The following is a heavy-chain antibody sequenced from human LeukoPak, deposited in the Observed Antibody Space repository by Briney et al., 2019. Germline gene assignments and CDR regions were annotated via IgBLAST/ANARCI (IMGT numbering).Heavy chain of an antibody. V-gene: IGHV3-48*04. Sequence: GGSLRLSCAASGFTFSSYSMNWVRQAPGKGLEWVSYISSSGSTIYYADSVKGRFTISRDNAKNSLYLQMNSLRAEDTAVYYCAREAAAAGNKQIDYWGQGTLATVSS. J-gene: IGHJ4*02. CDR2: ISSSGSTI. CDR3: AREAAAAGNKQIDY. CDR1: GFTFSSYS. D-gene: IGHD6-13*01.